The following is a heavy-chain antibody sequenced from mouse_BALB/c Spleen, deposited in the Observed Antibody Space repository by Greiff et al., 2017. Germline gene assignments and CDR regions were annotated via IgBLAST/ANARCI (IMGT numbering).Heavy chain of an antibody. CDR1: GYTFTSYW. CDR3: AEGNYDWYFDV. V-gene: IGHV1-7*01. CDR2: INPSTGYT. Sequence: QVQLQQSGAELAKPGASVKMSCKASGYTFTSYWMHWVKQRPGQGLEWIGYINPSTGYTEYNQKFKDKATLTADKSSSTAYMQLSSLTSEDSAVYYCAEGNYDWYFDVWGAGTTVTVSS. D-gene: IGHD2-1*01. J-gene: IGHJ1*01.